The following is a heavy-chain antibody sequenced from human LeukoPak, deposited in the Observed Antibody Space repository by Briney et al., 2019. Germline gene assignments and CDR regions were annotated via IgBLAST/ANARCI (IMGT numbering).Heavy chain of an antibody. CDR1: GGSFSGYY. CDR2: INHSGST. J-gene: IGHJ4*02. Sequence: SETLSLTCAVYGGSFSGYYWSWLRQPPAKGLEWIGEINHSGSTNYNPSLKSRVTISVDTSKTQFSLKLSSVTAADTAVYYCARGGGCSSTSCYPSWGQGTLVTVSS. CDR3: ARGGGCSSTSCYPS. D-gene: IGHD2-2*01. V-gene: IGHV4-34*01.